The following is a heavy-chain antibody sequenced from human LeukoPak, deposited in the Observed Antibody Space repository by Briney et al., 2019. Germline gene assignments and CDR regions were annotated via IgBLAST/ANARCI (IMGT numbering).Heavy chain of an antibody. Sequence: ASVKVSCEASGYTFTSYAMNWVRQAPGQGLEWMGWINTNTGNPTYAQGFTGRFVFSLDTSVSTAYLQISSLKAEDTAVYYCARGGRRWLPQGYYGMDVWGQGTTVTVSS. CDR3: ARGGRRWLPQGYYGMDV. J-gene: IGHJ6*02. CDR2: INTNTGNP. CDR1: GYTFTSYA. D-gene: IGHD6-19*01. V-gene: IGHV7-4-1*02.